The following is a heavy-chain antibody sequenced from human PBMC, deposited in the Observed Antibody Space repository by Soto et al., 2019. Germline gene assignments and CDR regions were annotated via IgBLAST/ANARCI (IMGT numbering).Heavy chain of an antibody. Sequence: SETLSLTCAVSGGSFTSNNWWTWVRQPPGQGLEWIGEIYRTGSTNYNPSLKSRVTISLDKSENQFSLKVTSLTAADTAVYYFGCRDREISVEYWGEGTLVTVSS. CDR1: GGSFTSNNW. J-gene: IGHJ4*02. V-gene: IGHV4-4*02. CDR2: IYRTGST. D-gene: IGHD1-26*01. CDR3: GCRDREISVEY.